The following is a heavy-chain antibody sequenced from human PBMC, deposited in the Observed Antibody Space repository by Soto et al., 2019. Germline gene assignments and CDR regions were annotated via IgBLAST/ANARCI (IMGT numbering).Heavy chain of an antibody. CDR3: AIGYYYDSSGYHPPAGYFDY. CDR2: INPSGGST. D-gene: IGHD3-22*01. Sequence: ASVKVSCKASGYTFTSYYMHWVRQAPGQGLEWMGIINPSGGSTSYAQKFQGRVTMTRDTSTSTVYMELSSLRSEDTAVYYCAIGYYYDSSGYHPPAGYFDYWGQGTLVTSPQ. CDR1: GYTFTSYY. V-gene: IGHV1-46*01. J-gene: IGHJ4*02.